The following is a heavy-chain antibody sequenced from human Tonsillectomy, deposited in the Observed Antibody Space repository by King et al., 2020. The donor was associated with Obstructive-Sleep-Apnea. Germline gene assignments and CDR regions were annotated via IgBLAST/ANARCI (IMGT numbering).Heavy chain of an antibody. V-gene: IGHV3-23*04. CDR3: AKSLAGDYLFDY. CDR2: IIGSGGST. J-gene: IGHJ4*02. D-gene: IGHD4-17*01. Sequence: VQLVESGGGLVQPGGSLRLSCAASGFTFSSYAISWVRQAPGKGLEWVSAIIGSGGSTYYVDSVKGRFTISRDNSKNTLYLQMNSLRAEDTAVYYCAKSLAGDYLFDYWGQGTLVTVSS. CDR1: GFTFSSYA.